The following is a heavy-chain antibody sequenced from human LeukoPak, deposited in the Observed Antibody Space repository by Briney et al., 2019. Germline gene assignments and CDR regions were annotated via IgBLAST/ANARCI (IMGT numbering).Heavy chain of an antibody. J-gene: IGHJ4*02. V-gene: IGHV1-46*01. CDR3: ARISVSWAGVVFPSDY. CDR2: INPSGGST. Sequence: ASVKVSCKASGYTFASYYMHWVRQAPGQGLEWMGIINPSGGSTSYAQKFQGRVTMTRDTSTSTAYMELRSLRSDDTAVYYCARISVSWAGVVFPSDYWGQGTLVTVSS. D-gene: IGHD3-3*01. CDR1: GYTFASYY.